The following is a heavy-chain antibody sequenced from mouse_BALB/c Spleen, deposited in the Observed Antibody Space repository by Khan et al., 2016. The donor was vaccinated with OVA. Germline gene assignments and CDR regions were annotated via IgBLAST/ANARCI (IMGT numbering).Heavy chain of an antibody. CDR2: IDPPNGNT. V-gene: IGHV14-3*02. D-gene: IGHD2-3*01. J-gene: IGHJ4*01. Sequence: EVELVESGPELVKPGATVKLSCTASGFTFKDSYMHWLKQWPEQGLEWIGRIDPPNGNTKYDPKFQGKATITADTSSNTAYLQLSSLTSEDTAVYYCARVMEKWGQGTTVTVSS. CDR1: GFTFKDSY. CDR3: ARVMEK.